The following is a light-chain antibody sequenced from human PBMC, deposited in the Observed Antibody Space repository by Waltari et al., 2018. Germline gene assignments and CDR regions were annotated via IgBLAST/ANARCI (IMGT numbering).Light chain of an antibody. J-gene: IGLJ2*01. Sequence: SYEVTQPPSVSVSPGQPASVTCSSDQLGSNYTSWYQQRPGQSPVVVIYQNTMRPSGIPERFSGSNSGNTATLTISGTQAMDEADYYCQAWDSTIAVFGGGTKLTVL. CDR2: QNT. CDR3: QAWDSTIAV. CDR1: QLGSNY. V-gene: IGLV3-1*01.